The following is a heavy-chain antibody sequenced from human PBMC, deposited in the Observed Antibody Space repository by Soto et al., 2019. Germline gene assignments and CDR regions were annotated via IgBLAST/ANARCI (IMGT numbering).Heavy chain of an antibody. CDR1: GTAMRSYS. V-gene: IGHV4-59*03. CDR3: LRPHGGY. Sequence: PSDPLSPTFTVSGTAMRSYSLSWFRRPPGGRRELIGGISYTGSADCSPSLKSRISMSVDTSKNQFSLKLNSVTAADTAVYYCLRPHGGYWGQGIQVTVSS. J-gene: IGHJ4*02. CDR2: ISYTGSA.